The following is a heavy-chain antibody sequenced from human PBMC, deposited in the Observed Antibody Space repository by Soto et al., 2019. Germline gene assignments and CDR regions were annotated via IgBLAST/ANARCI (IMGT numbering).Heavy chain of an antibody. J-gene: IGHJ4*02. Sequence: QVLLQESGPGLVQPSGTLSLSCVVSGVSISSNYYWGWVRQPPGKGLEWLGDISHIGSVNYNPSLNRRVNISMDKSQNQFSLKVNSVTAADTAVYYCATSFGWYAIDYWGQGTLVIVSS. D-gene: IGHD6-19*01. CDR2: ISHIGSV. V-gene: IGHV4-4*02. CDR1: GVSISSNYY. CDR3: ATSFGWYAIDY.